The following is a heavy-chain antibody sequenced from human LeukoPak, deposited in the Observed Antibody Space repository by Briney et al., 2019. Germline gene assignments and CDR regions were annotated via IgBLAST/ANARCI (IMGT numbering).Heavy chain of an antibody. V-gene: IGHV1-8*03. CDR2: MNPNSGNT. CDR1: GYTFTSYD. CDR3: ARGVYGSGTYDY. J-gene: IGHJ4*02. Sequence: ASVKVSCKASGYTFTSYDINWVRQATGQGLEWMGWMNPNSGNTGYAQKFQGRVTITRNTSISTAYMELSSLRSEDTAVYYCARGVYGSGTYDYWGQGTLVTVSS. D-gene: IGHD3-10*01.